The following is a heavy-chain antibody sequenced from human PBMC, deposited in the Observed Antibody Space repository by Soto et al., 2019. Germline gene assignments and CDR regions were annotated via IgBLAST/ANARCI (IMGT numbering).Heavy chain of an antibody. CDR1: GYTFTRYY. V-gene: IGHV1-46*01. Sequence: QVQLVQSGAEVKKPGASVKVSCKASGYTFTRYYIHWVRQAPGQGLEWMGIINPRGGSNTYAQKFQGRVTLTSDTSTSTAYMELSRLRSEDTAVYFCARDSIVARYYFDYWGQGTPVTVSS. J-gene: IGHJ4*02. CDR2: INPRGGSN. D-gene: IGHD6-6*01. CDR3: ARDSIVARYYFDY.